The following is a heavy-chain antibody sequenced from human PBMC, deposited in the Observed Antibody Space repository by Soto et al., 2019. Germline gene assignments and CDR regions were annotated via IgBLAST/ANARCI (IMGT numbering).Heavy chain of an antibody. V-gene: IGHV4-59*01. CDR2: IYYSGST. CDR3: ASLSKGYCSSTSCYPGAFDI. Sequence: PSETLSLTGTVPVGSISSYYWSWIRQPPGKGLEWIGYIYYSGSTNYNPSLKSRVTISVDTSKNQFSLKLSSVTAADTAVYYCASLSKGYCSSTSCYPGAFDIWGQGTMVTVSS. J-gene: IGHJ3*02. D-gene: IGHD2-2*01. CDR1: VGSISSYY.